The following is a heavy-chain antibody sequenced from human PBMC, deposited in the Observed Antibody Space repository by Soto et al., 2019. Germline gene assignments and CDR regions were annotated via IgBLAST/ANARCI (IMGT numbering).Heavy chain of an antibody. D-gene: IGHD6-19*01. Sequence: EVQLLESGGGLVQPGGSLRLSCAASGFTFSNYAMSWVRQAPGKGLEWVSSIHGSGAGTYYGHSVKGRLTVSRDDCKETLYLQMSSLTVDDTAVYYCAKDAVARNGGWDWFDPWGQGTLVTVAS. V-gene: IGHV3-23*01. CDR1: GFTFSNYA. J-gene: IGHJ5*02. CDR2: IHGSGAGT. CDR3: AKDAVARNGGWDWFDP.